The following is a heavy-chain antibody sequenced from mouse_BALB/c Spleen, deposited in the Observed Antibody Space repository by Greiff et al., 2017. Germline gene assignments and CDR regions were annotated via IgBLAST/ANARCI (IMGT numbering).Heavy chain of an antibody. J-gene: IGHJ3*01. CDR2: INPSNGGT. CDR1: GYTFTSYY. Sequence: VQLQQSGAELVKPGASVKLSCKASGYTFTSYYMYWVKQRPGQGLEWIGEINPSNGGTNFNEKFKSKATLTVDKSSSTAYMQLSSLTSEDSAVYYCTRESHEGFAYWGQGTLVTVSA. D-gene: IGHD6-1*01. CDR3: TRESHEGFAY. V-gene: IGHV1S81*02.